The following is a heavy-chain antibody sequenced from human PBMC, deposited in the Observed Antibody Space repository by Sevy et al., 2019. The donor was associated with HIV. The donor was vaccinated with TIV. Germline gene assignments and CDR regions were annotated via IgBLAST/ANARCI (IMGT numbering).Heavy chain of an antibody. V-gene: IGHV1-2*06. J-gene: IGHJ1*01. CDR1: GYTFTGYY. D-gene: IGHD2-15*01. Sequence: ASVKVSCKASGYTFTGYYSHWVRQAPGQGLEWMGRISPMNGDTDYAQKFQGRVTMTRDTSISAAYLDVTRLRSDDTATYYCARAYCSDGRCYEGAYWGQGTLVTVSS. CDR2: ISPMNGDT. CDR3: ARAYCSDGRCYEGAY.